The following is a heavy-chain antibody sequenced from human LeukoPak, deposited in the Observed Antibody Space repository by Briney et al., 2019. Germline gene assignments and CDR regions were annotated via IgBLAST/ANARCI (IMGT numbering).Heavy chain of an antibody. CDR2: LYSNGNR. CDR3: ARFRGSGWYSFDL. CDR1: GFIVSRNY. Sequence: GGSLRLSCAASGFIVSRNYMGWVRQAPGKGLEWVSVLYSNGNRHYADFLKGRFTISRDNSKNTLDLQMDSLRAEDTAVYYCARFRGSGWYSFDLWGQGTLVTVSS. J-gene: IGHJ5*02. V-gene: IGHV3-53*01. D-gene: IGHD6-19*01.